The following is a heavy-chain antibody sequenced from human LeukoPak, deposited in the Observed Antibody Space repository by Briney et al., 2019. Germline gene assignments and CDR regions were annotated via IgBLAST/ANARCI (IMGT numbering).Heavy chain of an antibody. J-gene: IGHJ4*02. Sequence: GGSLRLSCTASRFTFSTYEKNWVRQAPGKGLEWVSYISNIGSTIYYADSVKGRFTIFRDNAKNLLYLQMNSLRAEDTAVYYCAILISQTTVPDYWGQGAPVTVSS. CDR3: AILISQTTVPDY. D-gene: IGHD4-17*01. CDR2: ISNIGSTI. CDR1: RFTFSTYE. V-gene: IGHV3-48*03.